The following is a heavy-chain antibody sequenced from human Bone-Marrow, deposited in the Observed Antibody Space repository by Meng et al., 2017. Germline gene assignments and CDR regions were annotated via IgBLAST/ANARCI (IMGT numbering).Heavy chain of an antibody. J-gene: IGHJ4*02. CDR1: GGSFSDYY. V-gene: IGHV4-34*04. CDR2: INHSGST. D-gene: IGHD4-11*01. Sequence: QERGGGVVKPPETSSHASCVAGGSFSDYYWSWRRQPAGKGLVWIGEINHSGSTNDNPSLECRATISVDTSQNNLSVKLSSVTAADSAVYYCARGPTTMAHDFDYWGQGTLVTVSS. CDR3: ARGPTTMAHDFDY.